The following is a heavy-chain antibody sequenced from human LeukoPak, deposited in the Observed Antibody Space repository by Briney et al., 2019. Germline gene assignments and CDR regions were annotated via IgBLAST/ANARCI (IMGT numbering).Heavy chain of an antibody. CDR3: AIDVGIPARTEDFQH. CDR1: GFTFSSYS. Sequence: GGSLRLSYALSGFTFSSYSMNWVRQAPGKGLEWVSSISSSSSYIYYADSVKGRFTISRDNAKNSLYLQMNSLRAEDTAVYYCAIDVGIPARTEDFQHWGQGTLVTVSS. CDR2: ISSSSSYI. V-gene: IGHV3-21*01. J-gene: IGHJ1*01. D-gene: IGHD6-6*01.